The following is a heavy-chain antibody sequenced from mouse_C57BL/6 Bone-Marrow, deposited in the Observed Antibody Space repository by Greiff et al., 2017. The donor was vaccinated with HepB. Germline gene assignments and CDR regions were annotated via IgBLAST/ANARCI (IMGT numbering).Heavy chain of an antibody. J-gene: IGHJ2*01. D-gene: IGHD2-2*01. CDR2: IRSKSSNYAT. CDR3: ERGGLRNYGY. V-gene: IGHV10-3*01. CDR1: GFTFNTYA. Sequence: EVKVVESGGGLVQPKGSLKLSCAASGFTFNTYAMHWVRQAPGKGVEWVARIRSKSSNYATYYADSVKDRFTSSRDDSQSMLYLQMNNLTTEDTARYYSERGGLRNYGYWGQGTTLTVSS.